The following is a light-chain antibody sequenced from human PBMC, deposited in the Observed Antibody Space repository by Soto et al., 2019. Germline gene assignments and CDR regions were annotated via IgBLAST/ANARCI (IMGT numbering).Light chain of an antibody. J-gene: IGKJ5*01. Sequence: EFVFTQSPCTLSLSPGERATLSCRASQSVSSSYLAWYQHKPGQAPRLLIYGASSRATGIPDRFSGSGSGTDFTLTISRLEPEDFAVYYCQQYGTSRHGTFGQGTRLEIK. CDR1: QSVSSSY. CDR3: QQYGTSRHGT. V-gene: IGKV3-20*01. CDR2: GAS.